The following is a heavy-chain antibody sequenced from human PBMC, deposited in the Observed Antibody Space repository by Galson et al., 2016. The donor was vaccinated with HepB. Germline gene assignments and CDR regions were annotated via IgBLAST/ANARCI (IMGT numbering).Heavy chain of an antibody. CDR3: ARGGVTTPGDYFDP. Sequence: TLSLTCAVSGDSISLGTYYWIWIRHLPGKGLEWIGNIYFTGDTYYNPSLKTRVTMSVDTSQNHFSLKLKSVTAADTAVYYCARGGVTTPGDYFDPWGQGTLVTASS. J-gene: IGHJ5*02. V-gene: IGHV4-31*11. CDR1: GDSISLGTYY. D-gene: IGHD4-17*01. CDR2: IYFTGDT.